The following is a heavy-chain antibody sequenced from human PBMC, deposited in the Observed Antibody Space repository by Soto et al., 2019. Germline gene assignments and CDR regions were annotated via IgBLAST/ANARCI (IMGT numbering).Heavy chain of an antibody. CDR3: SRDPRLADY. J-gene: IGHJ4*02. Sequence: GGSLRVSCAASGFSFSDHYMTWIRQAPGKGPEWLSYISGGGDIISYADSVKGRFIISRDNAKRSLYLQMNSLTVEDTAVYYCSRDPRLADYWGQGTLVTGSS. CDR1: GFSFSDHY. V-gene: IGHV3-11*01. D-gene: IGHD6-25*01. CDR2: ISGGGDII.